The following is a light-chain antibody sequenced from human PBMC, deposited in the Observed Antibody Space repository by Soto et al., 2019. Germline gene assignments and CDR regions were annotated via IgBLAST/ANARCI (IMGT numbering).Light chain of an antibody. CDR2: GAS. CDR3: QQYASSPQT. CDR1: QGVSSNY. Sequence: EIVLTQSPATLSLSPGERAILSCRASQGVSSNYLAWYRQTPDQAPSLLVYGASSTATGVPARFSGSGSGTDFTLTISSLESEDFAVYYCQQYASSPQTFGQGTKVEIK. V-gene: IGKV3-20*01. J-gene: IGKJ1*01.